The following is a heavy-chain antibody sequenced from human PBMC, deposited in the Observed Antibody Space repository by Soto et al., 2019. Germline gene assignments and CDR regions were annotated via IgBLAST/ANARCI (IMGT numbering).Heavy chain of an antibody. CDR1: GFTFPSSA. D-gene: IGHD1-1*01. Sequence: SVKVSCKASGFTFPSSAVQWVRQARGQRLEWIGWIVVGSGNTNSAQKFQERITFTRDMSTSTVYMELSSLKFEDTAVYYCAADDMTTFIWGQGTLVTVSS. J-gene: IGHJ4*02. CDR3: AADDMTTFI. V-gene: IGHV1-58*01. CDR2: IVVGSGNT.